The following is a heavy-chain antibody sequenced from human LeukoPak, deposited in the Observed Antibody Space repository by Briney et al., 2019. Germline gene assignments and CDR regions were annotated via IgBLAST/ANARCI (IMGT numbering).Heavy chain of an antibody. CDR2: ISGSGDNT. CDR1: GFTFSSYA. CDR3: AKDRSCTNGVCHGDFDY. Sequence: GGSLRLSCAASGFTFSSYAMSWVRQAPGKGLEWVSDISGSGDNTYYADSVKGRFTISRDNSKNTLCLQMNSLRAEDTAVYYCAKDRSCTNGVCHGDFDYWGQGTLVTVSS. J-gene: IGHJ4*02. D-gene: IGHD2-8*01. V-gene: IGHV3-23*01.